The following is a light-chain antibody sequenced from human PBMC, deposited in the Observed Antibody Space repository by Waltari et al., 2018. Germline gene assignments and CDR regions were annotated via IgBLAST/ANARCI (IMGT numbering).Light chain of an antibody. J-gene: IGKJ1*01. Sequence: DIQMTQSPSILSASVGDTVTITCRTSQNINTWLTWYQQKPGKDPKLLIYKASSLESGVPSRFSGSGSGTEFTLTITSLQPDDFVTYFCQHYNNYSPWTFGQGTKVEVK. V-gene: IGKV1-5*03. CDR3: QHYNNYSPWT. CDR2: KAS. CDR1: QNINTW.